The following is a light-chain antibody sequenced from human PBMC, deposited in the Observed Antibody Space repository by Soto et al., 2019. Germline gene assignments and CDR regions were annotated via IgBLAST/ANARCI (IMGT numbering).Light chain of an antibody. Sequence: EIVLTQSPATLSLSPGERATLSCRASQSVSSYLAWYQQKPGQAPRLLIYDASNRATGIPARFSGSGSGTDFTLTSRSLEPEDFADYYCQQRSNWPLWTFGQGTKVEIK. CDR1: QSVSSY. CDR3: QQRSNWPLWT. J-gene: IGKJ1*01. CDR2: DAS. V-gene: IGKV3-11*01.